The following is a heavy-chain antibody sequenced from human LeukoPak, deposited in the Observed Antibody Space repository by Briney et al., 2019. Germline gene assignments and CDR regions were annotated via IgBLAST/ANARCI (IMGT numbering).Heavy chain of an antibody. V-gene: IGHV4-59*11. J-gene: IGHJ3*02. D-gene: IGHD1-20*01. Sequence: SPSETLSLTCTVSGGSFTSHYWRWLRRPPGKGLEGLGYISYSGSTTYSPSLKSRVPILVSPSKNQFSLRLSSWTAADTAVFYCARVRYNWNDVGALDSWGQGTMVTASS. CDR1: GGSFTSHY. CDR3: ARVRYNWNDVGALDS. CDR2: ISYSGST.